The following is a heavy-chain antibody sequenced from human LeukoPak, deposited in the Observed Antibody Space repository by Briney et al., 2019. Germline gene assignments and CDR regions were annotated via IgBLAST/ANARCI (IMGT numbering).Heavy chain of an antibody. J-gene: IGHJ4*02. CDR3: AREYSSSWYDYFDY. V-gene: IGHV3-74*01. CDR2: INSDGSST. Sequence: GGSLRLSCGASGFTFSSYWMHWVRQAPGKGLVWVSRINSDGSSTSYADSVKGRFTISRDNAKNTLYLQMNSLRAEDTAVYYCAREYSSSWYDYFDYWGQGTLVTVSS. CDR1: GFTFSSYW. D-gene: IGHD6-13*01.